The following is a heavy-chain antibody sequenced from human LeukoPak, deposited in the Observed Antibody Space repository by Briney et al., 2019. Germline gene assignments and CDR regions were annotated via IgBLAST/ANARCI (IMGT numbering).Heavy chain of an antibody. V-gene: IGHV4-59*01. CDR2: IYYSWST. Sequence: SETLSLTCTVSGGSISSYYWSWIRQPPGKGLEWIGYIYYSWSTNYNPSLKSRVTISVDTSKNQFSLKLSSVTAADTAVYYCARGAVAGFDYWGQGTLVTVSS. J-gene: IGHJ4*02. D-gene: IGHD6-19*01. CDR1: GGSISSYY. CDR3: ARGAVAGFDY.